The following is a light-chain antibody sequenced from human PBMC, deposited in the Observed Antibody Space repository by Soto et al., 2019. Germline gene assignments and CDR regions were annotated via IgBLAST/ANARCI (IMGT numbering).Light chain of an antibody. Sequence: QSVLTQPASVSGFLGQSITISCTGANTDLANYDSVSWYQQRPGNAPELILFEVTKRPSGISSPFSGSKSGTAASLTISHLQADAESFYHCGSYSGTNAWLFGGGTQLTVL. V-gene: IGLV2-14*01. CDR1: NTDLANYDS. J-gene: IGLJ2*01. CDR2: EVT. CDR3: GSYSGTNAWL.